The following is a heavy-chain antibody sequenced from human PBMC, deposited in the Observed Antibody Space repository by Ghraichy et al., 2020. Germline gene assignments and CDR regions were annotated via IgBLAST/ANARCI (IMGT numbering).Heavy chain of an antibody. CDR1: GFTFSSYA. Sequence: GGSLRLSCAASGFTFSSYAMSWVRQAPGKGLEWVSAISGSGGSTYYADSVKGRFTISRDNSKNTLYLQMNSLRAEDTAVYYCAKPDDYVWGSYRYSSYYYGMDVWGQGTTVTVSS. V-gene: IGHV3-23*01. D-gene: IGHD3-16*02. CDR2: ISGSGGST. J-gene: IGHJ6*02. CDR3: AKPDDYVWGSYRYSSYYYGMDV.